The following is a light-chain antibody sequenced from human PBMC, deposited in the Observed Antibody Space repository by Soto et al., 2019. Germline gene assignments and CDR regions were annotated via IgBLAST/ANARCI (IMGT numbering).Light chain of an antibody. V-gene: IGLV8-61*01. J-gene: IGLJ1*01. CDR1: SAPLSTTYY. Sequence: VVTQEPAVSVSPGGTVTLTCGLRSAPLSTTYYPAWCQQAPGQPPRTLIYSTNTRSSGVPDRFSGSIRGNKAALTITGAQADDEAYYYCLLYMGNGIYLFGPGTKLTVL. CDR3: LLYMGNGIYL. CDR2: STN.